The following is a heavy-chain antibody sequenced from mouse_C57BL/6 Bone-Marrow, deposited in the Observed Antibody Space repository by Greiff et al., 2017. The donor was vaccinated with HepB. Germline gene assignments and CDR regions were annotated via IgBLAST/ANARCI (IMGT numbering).Heavy chain of an antibody. D-gene: IGHD1-1*01. CDR1: GYTFTSYW. CDR2: IYPGSGST. Sequence: VQLQQPGAELVKPGASVKMSCKASGYTFTSYWITWVKQRPGQGLEWIGDIYPGSGSTNYNEKFKSKATLTVDTSSSTAYMQLSSLTSEDSAVYYCAIGDYDYGSSLYWGQGTTLTVSS. CDR3: AIGDYDYGSSLY. J-gene: IGHJ2*01. V-gene: IGHV1-55*01.